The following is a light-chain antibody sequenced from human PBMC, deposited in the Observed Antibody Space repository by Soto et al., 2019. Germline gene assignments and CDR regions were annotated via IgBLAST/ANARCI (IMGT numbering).Light chain of an antibody. CDR2: DAS. V-gene: IGKV1-5*01. CDR1: QSISSW. Sequence: DIQMTQSPSTLSASVGDRVTITCRASQSISSWLAWYQQKPGEAPKLLIYDASSLESGVPSRFSGSGSGTDFTLAISSLQPEDSATYYCLQDINYPWTFGQGTKVDIK. J-gene: IGKJ1*01. CDR3: LQDINYPWT.